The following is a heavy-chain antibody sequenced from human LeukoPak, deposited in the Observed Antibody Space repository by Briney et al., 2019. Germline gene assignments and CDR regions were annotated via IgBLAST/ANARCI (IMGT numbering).Heavy chain of an antibody. J-gene: IGHJ6*03. CDR3: ARWDLGTSRSLYYYYYMDV. D-gene: IGHD2-2*01. V-gene: IGHV3-48*03. CDR2: ISDTGSTI. CDR1: GFTFSSYE. Sequence: GGSLRLSCAASGFTFSSYELNWVRQAPGKGLEWVSYISDTGSTIYYADSVEGRFTISRDNAKNSLYLQMNSLRAEDTAVYYCARWDLGTSRSLYYYYYMDVWGKGTTVTISS.